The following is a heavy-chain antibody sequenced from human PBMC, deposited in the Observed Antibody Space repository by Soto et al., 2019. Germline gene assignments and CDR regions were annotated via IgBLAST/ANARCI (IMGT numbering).Heavy chain of an antibody. CDR1: GYSISSGYY. Sequence: PSETLSLTCAVSGYSISSGYYWGWIRQPPGKGLEWIGSIYHSGSTYNNPSLKSRVTISVDTSKNRFSLKLSSVTAADTAVYYCARDYYDFWSGYPSVFDYWGQRTLVTVS. J-gene: IGHJ4*02. D-gene: IGHD3-3*01. CDR3: ARDYYDFWSGYPSVFDY. CDR2: IYHSGST. V-gene: IGHV4-38-2*02.